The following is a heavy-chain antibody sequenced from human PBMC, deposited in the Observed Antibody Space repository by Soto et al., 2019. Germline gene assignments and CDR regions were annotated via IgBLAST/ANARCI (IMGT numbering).Heavy chain of an antibody. V-gene: IGHV4-31*02. Sequence: KPSETLSLTXTVSGGSISSGGYYWSWIRQHPGKGLEWIGYIYYSGSTYYSPSLRSRVTISVDTSKNQFSLKLSSVTAADTAVYYCARAPIAAEQNWLDPWGQGTLVTVSS. CDR1: GGSISSGGYY. J-gene: IGHJ5*02. CDR2: IYYSGST. CDR3: ARAPIAAEQNWLDP. D-gene: IGHD6-6*01.